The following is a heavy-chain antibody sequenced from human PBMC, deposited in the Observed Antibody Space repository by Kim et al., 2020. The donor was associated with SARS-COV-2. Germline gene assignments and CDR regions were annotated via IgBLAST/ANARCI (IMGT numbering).Heavy chain of an antibody. J-gene: IGHJ6*02. CDR2: ISSSSSYI. V-gene: IGHV3-21*01. Sequence: GGSLRLSCAASGFTFSSYSMNWVRQAPGKGLEWVSSISSSSSYIYYADSVKGRFTISRDNAKNSLYLQMNSLRAEDTAVYYCARDRGTDGMDVWGQGTTVTVSS. D-gene: IGHD3-10*01. CDR3: ARDRGTDGMDV. CDR1: GFTFSSYS.